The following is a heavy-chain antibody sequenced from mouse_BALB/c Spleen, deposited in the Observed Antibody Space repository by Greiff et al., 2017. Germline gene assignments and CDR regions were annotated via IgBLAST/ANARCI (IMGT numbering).Heavy chain of an antibody. D-gene: IGHD1-1*01. CDR1: GYSITSGYY. V-gene: IGHV3-6*02. CDR2: ISYDGSN. Sequence: EVQRVESGPGLVKPSQSLSLTCSVTGYSITSGYYWNWIRQFPGNKLEWMGYISYDGSNNYNPSLKNRISITRDTSKNQFFLKLNSVTTEDTATYYCARDEVTTVVGGFDYWGQGTTLTVSS. J-gene: IGHJ2*01. CDR3: ARDEVTTVVGGFDY.